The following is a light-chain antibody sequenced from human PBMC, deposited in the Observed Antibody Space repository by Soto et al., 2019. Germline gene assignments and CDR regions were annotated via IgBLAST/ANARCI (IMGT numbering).Light chain of an antibody. CDR1: SSDVGSYNL. V-gene: IGLV2-23*01. CDR2: EGS. CDR3: CSYAGSSTPYV. J-gene: IGLJ1*01. Sequence: QSALTQPASVSGSPGQSITISCTGTSSDVGSYNLVSWYRQHPGKAPKLMIYEGSKRPSGVSNRFSGSKSGNTASLTISGLQAEDEADYYCCSYAGSSTPYVFGTGTKVTV.